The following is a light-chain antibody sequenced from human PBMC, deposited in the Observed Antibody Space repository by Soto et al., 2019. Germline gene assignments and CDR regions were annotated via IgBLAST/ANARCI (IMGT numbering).Light chain of an antibody. CDR2: DAS. Sequence: EIGLTQSPATLSLSPGERATLSCRASQSVSSHLAWYQQKPGQAPRLLIYDASNRATGIPARFSGSGSGTDFTLTISSLEPEDFAVYYCQQRSNWPGTFGQGTRLEIK. J-gene: IGKJ5*01. CDR1: QSVSSH. V-gene: IGKV3-11*01. CDR3: QQRSNWPGT.